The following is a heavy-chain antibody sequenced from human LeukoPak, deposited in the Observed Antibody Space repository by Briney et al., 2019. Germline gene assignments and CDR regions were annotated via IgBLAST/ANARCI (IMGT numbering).Heavy chain of an antibody. J-gene: IGHJ4*02. D-gene: IGHD3-22*01. Sequence: GASVKVSCKASGYTFTSYGISWVRQAPGQGLEWMGWISAYNGNTNYAQKLQGRVTMTTDTSTSTAYMELRSLRSDDTAVYYCARDPRTTYYYDSSGYFSYWGQGTLVTVSS. CDR3: ARDPRTTYYYDSSGYFSY. CDR2: ISAYNGNT. V-gene: IGHV1-18*01. CDR1: GYTFTSYG.